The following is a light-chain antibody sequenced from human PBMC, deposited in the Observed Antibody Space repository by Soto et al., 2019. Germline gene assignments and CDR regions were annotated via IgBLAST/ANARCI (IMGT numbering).Light chain of an antibody. Sequence: QSVLTQPPSVSGSPGQRVTISCTWISSNIGANYDVHWYQVLPGTAPKLLIYANTNRPSGVPDRFSGSKSGTSASLAITGLQAEDEADYYCQSYDNSLSGPVVFGGGTKVTVL. CDR1: SSNIGANYD. CDR2: ANT. CDR3: QSYDNSLSGPVV. V-gene: IGLV1-40*01. J-gene: IGLJ3*02.